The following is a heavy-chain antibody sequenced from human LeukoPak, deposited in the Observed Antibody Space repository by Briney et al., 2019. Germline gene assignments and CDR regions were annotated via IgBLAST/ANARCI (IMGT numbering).Heavy chain of an antibody. Sequence: GGSLRLSCAASGFTFNSYWMHWVRHAPGKGLVWVSRINSDGSGTSDADFVKGRFTISRDNSKNTLHLQMNSLRAEDTAMYYCARDRLTNDAFDIWGQGTMVTVSS. V-gene: IGHV3-74*01. CDR2: INSDGSGT. J-gene: IGHJ3*02. CDR3: ARDRLTNDAFDI. CDR1: GFTFNSYW. D-gene: IGHD2-8*01.